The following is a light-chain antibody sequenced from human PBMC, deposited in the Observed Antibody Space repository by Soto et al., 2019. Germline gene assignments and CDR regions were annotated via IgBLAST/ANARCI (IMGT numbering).Light chain of an antibody. J-gene: IGKJ5*01. CDR2: GAS. V-gene: IGKV3-20*01. CDR3: QQYGSSPPIT. CDR1: QSVSNNY. Sequence: PGERATLSCRASQSVSNNYLGWYQQKPGQAPRLLIYGASTRATGIPDRFSGSGSGTDFTLRISRLEPEDFAVYYCQQYGSSPPITFGQGTRLEIK.